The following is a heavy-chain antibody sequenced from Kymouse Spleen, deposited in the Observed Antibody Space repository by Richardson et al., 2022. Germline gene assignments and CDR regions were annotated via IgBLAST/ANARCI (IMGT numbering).Heavy chain of an antibody. D-gene: IGHD3-22*01. CDR3: ARDDYDSSGYYLYYYYGMDV. J-gene: IGHJ6*02. V-gene: IGHV3-21*03. CDR1: GFTFSSYS. CDR2: ISSSSSYI. Sequence: EVQLVESGGGLVKPGGSLRLSCAASGFTFSSYSMNWVRQAPGKGLEWVSSISSSSSYIYYADSVKGRFTISRDNAKNSLYLQMNSLRAEDTAVYYCARDDYDSSGYYLYYYYGMDVWGQGTTVTVSS.